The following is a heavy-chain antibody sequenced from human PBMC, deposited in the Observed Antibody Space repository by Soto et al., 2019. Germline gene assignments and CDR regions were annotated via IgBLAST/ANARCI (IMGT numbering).Heavy chain of an antibody. CDR1: GFTFSSYS. V-gene: IGHV3-21*01. D-gene: IGHD3-22*01. J-gene: IGHJ4*02. CDR2: ISGSSSYI. CDR3: ASAEYYYDTSGWYY. Sequence: EVQLVESGGGLVKPGGSLRLSCAASGFTFSSYSMNWVRQAPGKGLEWVSSISGSSSYIYYADSVKGRFTISRDNAKNSLYLQMNSLRAEATAVYYCASAEYYYDTSGWYYWGQGTLVTVSS.